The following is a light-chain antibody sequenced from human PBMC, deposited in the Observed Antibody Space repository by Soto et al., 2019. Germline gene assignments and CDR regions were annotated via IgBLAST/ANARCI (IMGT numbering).Light chain of an antibody. CDR2: EGS. Sequence: QSVLTQPASVSGSPGQSITISCNGTSSDVGSYNLVSWYQQHPGRAPKLMIYEGSKRPSGVSNRFSGSKSGNTASLTISGLQAEDEADYYCCSYAGSSTFLFVFGTGTKATVL. J-gene: IGLJ1*01. CDR3: CSYAGSSTFLFV. V-gene: IGLV2-23*03. CDR1: SSDVGSYNL.